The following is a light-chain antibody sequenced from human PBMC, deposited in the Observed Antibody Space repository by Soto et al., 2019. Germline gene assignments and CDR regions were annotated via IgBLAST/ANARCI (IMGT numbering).Light chain of an antibody. J-gene: IGKJ4*02. CDR1: EAISSW. V-gene: IGKV1-12*01. CDR3: QQARSFPLT. Sequence: DIKMTQSPSSVSASVGDRVTITCRASEAISSWLAWYLQKPGRAPKLLIYSASSLQNGAPSRFTGSGSGTDFTLTITSLQPDDTAIYYCQQARSFPLTFGGGTKVEIK. CDR2: SAS.